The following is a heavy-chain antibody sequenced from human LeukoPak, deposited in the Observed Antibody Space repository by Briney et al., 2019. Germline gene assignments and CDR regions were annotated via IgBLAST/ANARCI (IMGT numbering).Heavy chain of an antibody. Sequence: SVKVSCKASGGTFSSYSISWVRQAPGQGLEWMGRSIPIFGTTNYAQKFQGRVTITTDESTSTAYMELSSLRSEDTAVYYCASTPQGCGEELFDYWGQGTLVTVSS. D-gene: IGHD1-26*01. J-gene: IGHJ4*02. V-gene: IGHV1-69*05. CDR3: ASTPQGCGEELFDY. CDR2: SIPIFGTT. CDR1: GGTFSSYS.